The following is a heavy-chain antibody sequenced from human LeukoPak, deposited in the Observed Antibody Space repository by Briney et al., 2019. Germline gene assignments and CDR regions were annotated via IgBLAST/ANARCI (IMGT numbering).Heavy chain of an antibody. V-gene: IGHV3-74*01. CDR1: GFTFSSFW. Sequence: GSLRLSCAASGFTFSSFWMHWVRQAPGKGLVWVSRINSDGGSTNYADSVKGRFTISRDNAKNTLYLQMNSLRAEDTAVYYCARCHSSSSGDYWGQGTLVTVSS. D-gene: IGHD6-6*01. CDR3: ARCHSSSSGDY. J-gene: IGHJ4*02. CDR2: INSDGGST.